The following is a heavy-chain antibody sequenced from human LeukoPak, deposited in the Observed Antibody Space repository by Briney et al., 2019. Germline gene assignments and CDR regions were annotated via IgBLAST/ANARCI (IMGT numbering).Heavy chain of an antibody. CDR1: GYSFTRYW. J-gene: IGHJ5*01. CDR3: ARRIAIFGDGNWFDF. CDR2: IYPGDSDT. D-gene: IGHD3-3*01. Sequence: KPGESLKISCKGSGYSFTRYWIGWVRQMPGKGLEWMGIIYPGDSDTRYSPSFQGHVTISADESIGTAYLQWSSLKPSDTAMYYCARRIAIFGDGNWFDFWGQGTLVTVSS. V-gene: IGHV5-51*01.